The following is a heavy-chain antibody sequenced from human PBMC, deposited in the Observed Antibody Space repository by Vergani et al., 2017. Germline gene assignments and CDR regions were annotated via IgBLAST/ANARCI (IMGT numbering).Heavy chain of an antibody. Sequence: QVQLVESGGGVVQTGRSLRLSCAASGFTFSSYGMHWVRQAPGKGLEWVAVISYDGSNKYYADSVKGRFTISRDNSKNTLYLQMNSLRADDTAVYYCAKDPSSPTVTSDYYYYYGMDVWGQGTTVTVSS. V-gene: IGHV3-30*18. CDR1: GFTFSSYG. D-gene: IGHD4-11*01. CDR3: AKDPSSPTVTSDYYYYYGMDV. J-gene: IGHJ6*02. CDR2: ISYDGSNK.